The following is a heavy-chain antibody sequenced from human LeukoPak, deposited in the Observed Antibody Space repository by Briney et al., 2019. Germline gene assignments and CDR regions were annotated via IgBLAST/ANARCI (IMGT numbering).Heavy chain of an antibody. CDR1: GYSINSDYY. Sequence: SETLSLTCAVSGYSINSDYYWGWIRQPPGKGLEWIGHIYHTGNTNYNSSLKSRVTISVDTSKNQFSLKLRSVTAADTAVYYCVRDGDKLFQHWGQGTLLTVSS. CDR3: VRDGDKLFQH. V-gene: IGHV4-38-2*02. J-gene: IGHJ1*01. D-gene: IGHD3-3*01. CDR2: IYHTGNT.